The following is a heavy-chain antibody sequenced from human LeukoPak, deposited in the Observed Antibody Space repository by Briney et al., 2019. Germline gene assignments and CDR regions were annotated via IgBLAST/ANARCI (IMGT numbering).Heavy chain of an antibody. V-gene: IGHV4-4*02. CDR3: AREGGFYRPLDY. CDR2: VHLDGRT. J-gene: IGHJ4*02. CDR1: GGSVSSTNW. Sequence: SETLSLTCGVSGGSVSSTNWWTWIRQTPGKGLEWIGEVHLDGRTNFNPSLRRRLTMSVDLSENHVSLKLTSVTAADTAVYYCAREGGFYRPLDYSGQGTLVTVSS. D-gene: IGHD6-25*01.